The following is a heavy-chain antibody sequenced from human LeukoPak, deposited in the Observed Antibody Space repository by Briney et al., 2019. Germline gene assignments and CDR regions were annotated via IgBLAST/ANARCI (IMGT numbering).Heavy chain of an antibody. D-gene: IGHD3-10*01. CDR2: ISSSSSTI. J-gene: IGHJ6*02. CDR3: ARVGPLWFGELFTPLPYYYYYGMDV. V-gene: IGHV3-48*02. CDR1: GFTFSSYS. Sequence: PGGSLRLSCAASGFTFSSYSMNWVRQAPGKGLEWVSYISSSSSTIYYADSVKGRFTISRDNAKNSLYLQMSSLRDEDTAVYYCARVGPLWFGELFTPLPYYYYYGMDVWGQGTTVTVS.